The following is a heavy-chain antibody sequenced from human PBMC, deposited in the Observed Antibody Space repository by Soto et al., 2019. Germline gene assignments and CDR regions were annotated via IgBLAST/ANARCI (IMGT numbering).Heavy chain of an antibody. D-gene: IGHD3-9*01. CDR3: ATLDPPYYDILTGHSDY. CDR1: GYTFTSYY. Sequence: ASVKVSCKASGYTFTSYYMHWVRQAPGQGLEWMGIINPSGGSTSYAQKFQGRVTMTRDTSTSTVYMELSSLRSEDTAVYYCATLDPPYYDILTGHSDYWGQGTLVTVSS. J-gene: IGHJ4*02. V-gene: IGHV1-46*01. CDR2: INPSGGST.